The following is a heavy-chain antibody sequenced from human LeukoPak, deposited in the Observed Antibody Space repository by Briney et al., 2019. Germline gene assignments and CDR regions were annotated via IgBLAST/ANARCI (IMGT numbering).Heavy chain of an antibody. Sequence: GGSLRLSCAASGFTFSSYSMNWVRQAPGKGLEWVSSISSSSSSYIYYAGSVKGRFTISRDNAKNSLYLQMNSLRAEDTAVYYCAREDDYDILTGYPPPYYFDYWGQGTLVTVSS. CDR2: ISSSSSSYI. CDR3: AREDDYDILTGYPPPYYFDY. CDR1: GFTFSSYS. J-gene: IGHJ4*02. V-gene: IGHV3-21*01. D-gene: IGHD3-9*01.